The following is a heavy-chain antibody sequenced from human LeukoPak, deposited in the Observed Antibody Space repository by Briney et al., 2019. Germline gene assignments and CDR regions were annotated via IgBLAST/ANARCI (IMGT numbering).Heavy chain of an antibody. CDR1: GGSIKSYY. CDR2: IYASGTT. Sequence: SETLSLTCTVSGGSIKSYYWSWIRQPAGEGLEWLGHIYASGTTNYNPSLKSRVTISIDTSKNQFSLRVSSMTAADTAVYYCARGVGKKWEFGGQGTLVTVSS. V-gene: IGHV4-4*07. D-gene: IGHD1-26*01. CDR3: ARGVGKKWEF. J-gene: IGHJ4*02.